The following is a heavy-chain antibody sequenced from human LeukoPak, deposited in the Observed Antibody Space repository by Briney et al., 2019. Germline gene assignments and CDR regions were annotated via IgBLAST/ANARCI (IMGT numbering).Heavy chain of an antibody. CDR1: GGSFSGYY. D-gene: IGHD5/OR15-5a*01. J-gene: IGHJ5*02. V-gene: IGHV4-34*01. CDR3: ARKDIASNWFDP. CDR2: INHSGST. Sequence: PSETLSLTCAVYGGSFSGYYWSWIRQPPGKGLEWIGEINHSGSTNYNPSLKSRVTISVDTSKNQFSLKLSSVTAADTAVYYCARKDIASNWFDPWGQGTLVTVSS.